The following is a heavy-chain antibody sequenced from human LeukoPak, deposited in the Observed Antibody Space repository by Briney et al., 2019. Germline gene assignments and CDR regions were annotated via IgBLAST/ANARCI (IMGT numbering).Heavy chain of an antibody. CDR1: GYTFSDYY. CDR2: ILPKSGGT. V-gene: IGHV1-2*06. CDR3: ARERGVGDSAFDY. J-gene: IGHJ4*02. Sequence: ASVKVSCEASGYTFSDYYIHWVRQAPGQGLEWVGRILPKSGGTTYAQKFQGRVTVTRDTSIGTAYMELSKLTSDDTAVYYCARERGVGDSAFDYWGQGSLVTVSS. D-gene: IGHD2-8*01.